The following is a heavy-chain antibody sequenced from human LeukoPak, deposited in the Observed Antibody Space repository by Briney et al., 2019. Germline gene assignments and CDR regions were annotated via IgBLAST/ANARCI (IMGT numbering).Heavy chain of an antibody. Sequence: PSETLSLTCVVSGGSIRISNWWSWVRQPPGKGLEWIGEIYHSGTTNYNPTLKSRITMSVDMSNNQFSLKLSSVTAADTAVYYCARTRPGIAVVASLDSWGQGTLVTVSS. J-gene: IGHJ4*02. D-gene: IGHD6-19*01. CDR2: IYHSGTT. V-gene: IGHV4-4*02. CDR3: ARTRPGIAVVASLDS. CDR1: GGSIRISNW.